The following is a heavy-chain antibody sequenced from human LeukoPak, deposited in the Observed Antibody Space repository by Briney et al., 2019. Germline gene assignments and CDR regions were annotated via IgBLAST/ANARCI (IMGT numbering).Heavy chain of an antibody. D-gene: IGHD6-13*01. J-gene: IGHJ6*03. V-gene: IGHV3-21*01. CDR1: GFTFSSYS. CDR2: ISSSSSYI. Sequence: GGSLRLSCAASGFTFSSYSMNWVRQAPGKGLEWVSSISSSSSYIYYADSVKGRFTISRDNAKNSLYLQMNSLRAEDTAVYYCARDKTIAALLYYYYYMDVWGKGTTVTVSS. CDR3: ARDKTIAALLYYYYYMDV.